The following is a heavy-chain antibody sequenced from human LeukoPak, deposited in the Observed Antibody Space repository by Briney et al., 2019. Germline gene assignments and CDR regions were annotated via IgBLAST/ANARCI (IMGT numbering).Heavy chain of an antibody. CDR3: ARVVVTAIRTYWYFDL. Sequence: PSETLSLTCTVSGGSISSGDYYWSWIRQPPGKGLEWIGYMYYSGSTYYNLSLKSRVTISVDTSKNQFSLKLSSVTAADTAVYYCARVVVTAIRTYWYFDLWGRGTLVTVSS. CDR1: GGSISSGDYY. J-gene: IGHJ2*01. CDR2: MYYSGST. V-gene: IGHV4-30-4*01. D-gene: IGHD2-21*02.